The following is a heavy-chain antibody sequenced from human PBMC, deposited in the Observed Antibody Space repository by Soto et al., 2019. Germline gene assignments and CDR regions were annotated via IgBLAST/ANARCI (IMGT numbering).Heavy chain of an antibody. V-gene: IGHV4-59*12. J-gene: IGHJ4*02. CDR2: IYYSGST. CDR1: GASISTYY. CDR3: ARDETLHGDYDY. D-gene: IGHD4-17*01. Sequence: SETLSLTCTVSGASISTYYWSWFRQPPGKGLEWIGDIYYSGSTNYNPSLKSRVTISVDTSKNQFSLKLSSVTASDTAVYYCARDETLHGDYDYCGQGTLVTVSS.